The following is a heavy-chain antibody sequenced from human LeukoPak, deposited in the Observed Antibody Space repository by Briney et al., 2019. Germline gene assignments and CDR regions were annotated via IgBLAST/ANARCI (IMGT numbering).Heavy chain of an antibody. Sequence: GGSLRLSCAASGFTFDDYAMHWVRQAPGKGLEWVANIKQDGSEKYYVDSVKGRFTISRDNAKNSLYLQMNSLRAEDTAVYYCARGDSGYDLIPWGYWGQGTLVTVSS. CDR3: ARGDSGYDLIPWGY. D-gene: IGHD5-12*01. J-gene: IGHJ4*02. V-gene: IGHV3-7*01. CDR2: IKQDGSEK. CDR1: GFTFDDYA.